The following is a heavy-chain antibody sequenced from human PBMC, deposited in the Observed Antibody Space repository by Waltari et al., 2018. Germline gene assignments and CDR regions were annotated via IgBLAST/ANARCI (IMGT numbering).Heavy chain of an antibody. Sequence: EVQLVESGGGLVKHGGSLRLSCAASGFTFSNAWMSWVRQAPGKGLEWVGRIKTKPDGETTDYAAPVKGRFTISRDDSKNTLYLQMNSLKTEDTAVYYCTTVERWLQHSLGYWGQGTLVTVSS. CDR3: TTVERWLQHSLGY. J-gene: IGHJ4*02. D-gene: IGHD5-12*01. V-gene: IGHV3-15*01. CDR1: GFTFSNAW. CDR2: IKTKPDGETT.